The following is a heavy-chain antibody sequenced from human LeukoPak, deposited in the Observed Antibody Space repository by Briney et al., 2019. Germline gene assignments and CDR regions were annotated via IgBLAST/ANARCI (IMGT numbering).Heavy chain of an antibody. CDR2: IYYSGST. D-gene: IGHD1-14*01. CDR3: ARDNLYYYGMDV. CDR1: GGSNSSYY. J-gene: IGHJ6*02. Sequence: SETLSLTCTVSGGSNSSYYWSWIRQPPGKGLEWIGYIYYSGSTNYNPSLKSRVTISVDTSKNQFSLKLSSVTAADTAVYYCARDNLYYYGMDVWGQGTTVTVSS. V-gene: IGHV4-59*01.